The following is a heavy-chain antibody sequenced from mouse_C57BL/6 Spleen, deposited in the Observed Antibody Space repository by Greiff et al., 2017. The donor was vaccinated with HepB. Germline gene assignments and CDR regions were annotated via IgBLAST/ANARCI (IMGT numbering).Heavy chain of an antibody. D-gene: IGHD1-1*02. J-gene: IGHJ4*01. V-gene: IGHV5-9-1*02. CDR1: GFTFSSYA. Sequence: EVQLVESGEGLVKPGGSLKLSCAASGFTFSSYAMSWVRQTPEKRLEWVAYISSGGDYIYYADTVKGRFTISRDNARNTLYLQMSSLKSEDTAMYYCTIDGGVRGYYAMDYWGQGTSVTVSS. CDR3: TIDGGVRGYYAMDY. CDR2: ISSGGDYI.